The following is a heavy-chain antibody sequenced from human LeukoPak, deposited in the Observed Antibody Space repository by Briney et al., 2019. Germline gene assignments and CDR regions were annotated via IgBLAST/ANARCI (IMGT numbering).Heavy chain of an antibody. CDR3: ARDGGPHDFWSGYLL. CDR1: GFTFSNYG. D-gene: IGHD3-3*01. Sequence: GGSLRLSCTASGFTFSNYGMSWVRQAPGKGLEWVAAISASDGSTYYAGAVKGRFTISRDNSKNTLFLQLNSLRAEDTAVYYCARDGGPHDFWSGYLLWGQGTLVTVSS. V-gene: IGHV3-23*01. CDR2: ISASDGST. J-gene: IGHJ4*02.